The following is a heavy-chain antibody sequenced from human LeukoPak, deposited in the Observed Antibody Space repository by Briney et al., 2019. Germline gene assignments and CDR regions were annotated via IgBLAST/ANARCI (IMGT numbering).Heavy chain of an antibody. V-gene: IGHV4-30-2*01. D-gene: IGHD3-22*01. J-gene: IGHJ5*02. CDR1: GGSISSGGYY. Sequence: PSETLSLTCTVSGGSISSGGYYWSWIRQPPGKGLEWIGYIYHSGSTYYNPSLKSRVTISVDTSKNQFSLKLSSVTAADTAVYYCARPMNYYDSSGYYYDWFDPWGQGTLVTVSS. CDR2: IYHSGST. CDR3: ARPMNYYDSSGYYYDWFDP.